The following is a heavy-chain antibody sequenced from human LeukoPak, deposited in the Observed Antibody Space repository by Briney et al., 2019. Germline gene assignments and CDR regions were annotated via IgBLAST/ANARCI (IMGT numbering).Heavy chain of an antibody. Sequence: SETLSLTCAVYGGSFSGYYWSWIRQPPGKGLEWIGEINHSGSTNYNPSLKSRVTISVDTSKNQFSLKLSSVTAADTAVYYCACGYSGSFTGNYYYYMDVWGKGTTVTVSS. CDR1: GGSFSGYY. V-gene: IGHV4-34*01. CDR3: ACGYSGSFTGNYYYYMDV. J-gene: IGHJ6*03. CDR2: INHSGST. D-gene: IGHD1-26*01.